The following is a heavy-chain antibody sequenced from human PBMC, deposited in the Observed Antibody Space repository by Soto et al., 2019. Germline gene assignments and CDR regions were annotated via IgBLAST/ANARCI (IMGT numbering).Heavy chain of an antibody. J-gene: IGHJ4*02. D-gene: IGHD1-26*01. CDR2: ISSEENNK. CDR3: ARGGGGKWEP. CDR1: GFTFSSST. V-gene: IGHV3-30-3*01. Sequence: QVQLVESGGGVVQPGRSLSLSCAASGFTFSSSTMYWVRQAPGKGLEWVAIISSEENNKYCADSVKGRFIISRDNSKNTLYLQINSLRPEDTAVYYCARGGGGKWEPWGQGTLVTVSS.